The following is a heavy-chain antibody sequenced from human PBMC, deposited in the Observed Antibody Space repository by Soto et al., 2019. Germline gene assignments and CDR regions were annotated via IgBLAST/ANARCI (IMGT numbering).Heavy chain of an antibody. V-gene: IGHV1-69*06. J-gene: IGHJ5*02. CDR1: GGTFSSYA. D-gene: IGHD2-15*01. CDR2: LIPIFGTA. Sequence: QVQLVQSGAEVKKPGSSVNVSCKASGGTFSSYAISWVRQAPGQGLEWMGGLIPIFGTANYAQKFQGRVTITADKSTSTAYMELSSLRSEDTAVYYWARSFGSGGRQFDPWGQGTLFTVSS. CDR3: ARSFGSGGRQFDP.